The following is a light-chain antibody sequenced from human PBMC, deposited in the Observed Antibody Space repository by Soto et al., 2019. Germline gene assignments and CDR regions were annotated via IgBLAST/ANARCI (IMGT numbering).Light chain of an antibody. CDR3: SSYTSSSTLYV. V-gene: IGLV2-14*01. CDR2: DVS. Sequence: QSALTQPASVSGSPGQSITISCTGTSSEVGGYNYVSWYQQHPGKAPRLMIYDVSNRPSGVSNRFSGSKSGNTASLTISGLQAEDEADYYCSSYTSSSTLYVFGTGTRSPS. CDR1: SSEVGGYNY. J-gene: IGLJ1*01.